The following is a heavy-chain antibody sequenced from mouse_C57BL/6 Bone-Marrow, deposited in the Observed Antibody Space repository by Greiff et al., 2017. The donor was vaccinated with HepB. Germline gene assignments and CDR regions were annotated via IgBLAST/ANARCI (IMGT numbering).Heavy chain of an antibody. D-gene: IGHD2-4*01. Sequence: EVQLQESGPGLVKPSQSLSLTCSVTGYSITSGYYWNWIRQFPGNKLEWMGYISYDGSNNYNPSLKNRISITRDTSKNQFFLKLNSVTTEDTATYYCAREEERLPFAMDYWGQGTSVTVSS. V-gene: IGHV3-6*01. J-gene: IGHJ4*01. CDR3: AREEERLPFAMDY. CDR1: GYSITSGYY. CDR2: ISYDGSN.